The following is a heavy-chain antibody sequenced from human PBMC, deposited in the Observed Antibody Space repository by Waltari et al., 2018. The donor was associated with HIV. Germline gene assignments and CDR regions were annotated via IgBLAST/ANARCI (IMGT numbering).Heavy chain of an antibody. CDR2: ISWDGSNK. D-gene: IGHD3-22*01. J-gene: IGHJ4*02. V-gene: IGHV3-30-3*01. CDR3: GREGDYYDSSPFDY. Sequence: HWVRQAPGKGLEWVAVISWDGSNKHYADSVKGRCTIPRDNSRNSLYLQMSSLRAEDTAVYYCGREGDYYDSSPFDYWGQGTLVTVSS.